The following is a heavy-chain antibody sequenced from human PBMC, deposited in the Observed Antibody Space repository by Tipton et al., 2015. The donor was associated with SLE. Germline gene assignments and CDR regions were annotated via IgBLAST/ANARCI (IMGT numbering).Heavy chain of an antibody. D-gene: IGHD6-19*01. Sequence: LRLSCTVSGGSINNYYWSWIRQPPGKGLEWIGYIYYTGSTHYNPSLKTRVTISVDTSKSQFSLNLRSVTAADTAVYYCARGGMGIAVAGEFDDWGQGTLVTVSS. V-gene: IGHV4-59*01. J-gene: IGHJ4*02. CDR1: GGSINNYY. CDR2: IYYTGST. CDR3: ARGGMGIAVAGEFDD.